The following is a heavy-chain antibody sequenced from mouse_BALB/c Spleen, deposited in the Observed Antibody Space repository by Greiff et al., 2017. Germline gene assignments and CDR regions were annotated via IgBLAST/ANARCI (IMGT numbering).Heavy chain of an antibody. Sequence: VQLQQSGAELVRPGTSVKVSCKASGYAFTNYLIEWVKQRPGQGLEWIGVINPGSGGTNYNEKFKGKATLTADKSSSTAYMQLSSLTSDDSAVYFCARSRVYYFDYWGQGTTLTVSS. CDR1: GYAFTNYL. CDR2: INPGSGGT. CDR3: ARSRVYYFDY. J-gene: IGHJ2*01. V-gene: IGHV1-54*01.